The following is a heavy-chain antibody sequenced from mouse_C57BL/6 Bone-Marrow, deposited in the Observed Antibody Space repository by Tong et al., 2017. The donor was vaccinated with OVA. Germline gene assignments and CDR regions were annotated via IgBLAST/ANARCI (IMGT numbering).Heavy chain of an antibody. D-gene: IGHD2-4*01. CDR2: IWSGGST. CDR1: GFSLTSYG. Sequence: VQLKQSGPGLVQPSQSLSITCTVSGFSLTSYGVHWVRQSPGKGLEWLGVIWSGGSTDYNAAFISRLSISKDNSKSQVFFKMNSRQADDTAIYYCASPYDYDDYWGQGTTLTVSS. J-gene: IGHJ2*01. CDR3: ASPYDYDDY. V-gene: IGHV2-2*01.